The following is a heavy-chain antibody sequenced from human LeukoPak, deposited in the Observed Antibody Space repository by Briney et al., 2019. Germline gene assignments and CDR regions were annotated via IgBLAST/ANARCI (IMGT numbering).Heavy chain of an antibody. CDR2: IYYSGST. Sequence: SETLSLTCTVSGGSISSGGYYWSWIRQHPGKGLEWIGYIYYSGSTSYNPSLKSRVTISVDTSKNQFSLKLSSVTAADTAVYYCAREASPKRVVPAVNWFDPWGQGTLVTVSS. V-gene: IGHV4-31*03. CDR3: AREASPKRVVPAVNWFDP. D-gene: IGHD2-2*01. CDR1: GGSISSGGYY. J-gene: IGHJ5*02.